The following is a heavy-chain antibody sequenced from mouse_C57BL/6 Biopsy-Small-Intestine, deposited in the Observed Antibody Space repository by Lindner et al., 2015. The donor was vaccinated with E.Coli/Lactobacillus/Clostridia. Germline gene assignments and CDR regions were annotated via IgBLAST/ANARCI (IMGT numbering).Heavy chain of an antibody. J-gene: IGHJ1*03. D-gene: IGHD1-1*01. CDR1: GYAFSSSW. V-gene: IGHV1-82*01. CDR3: ARGYYGSSYVWYFDV. Sequence: VQLQESGPELVKPGASVKISCKASGYAFSSSWMNWVKQRPGKGLEWIGRIYPGDGDTNYNGKFKGKATLTADKSSSTAYMQLSSLTSEDSAVYFCARGYYGSSYVWYFDVWGTGTTVTVSS. CDR2: IYPGDGDT.